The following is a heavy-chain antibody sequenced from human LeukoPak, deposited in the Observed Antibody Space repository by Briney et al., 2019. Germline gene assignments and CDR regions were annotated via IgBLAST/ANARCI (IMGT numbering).Heavy chain of an antibody. D-gene: IGHD2-21*01. V-gene: IGHV3-48*01. CDR3: ARDTHYSFDY. Sequence: GGSLRLSCAASGFIFSSYSMNWGRQAPGKGLEWVSYISISSVTVSYADSVRGRFTIPSDNAKNSLYLQMNSLRAEDTAVYYCARDTHYSFDYWGQGTLVIVSS. J-gene: IGHJ4*02. CDR2: ISISSVTV. CDR1: GFIFSSYS.